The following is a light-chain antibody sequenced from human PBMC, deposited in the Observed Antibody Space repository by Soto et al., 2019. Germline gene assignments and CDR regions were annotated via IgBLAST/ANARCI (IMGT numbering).Light chain of an antibody. CDR1: QSVSSSY. CDR3: QQYDHWPWT. Sequence: IVLTQSPGTLSLSPGERATLSCRASQSVSSSYLAWYQQKPGQAPRLLIYGASSRATGIPDRFSGSGSGAEFSLTISSLQSEDFAVYYCQQYDHWPWTFGQGTKVDIK. V-gene: IGKV3-20*01. CDR2: GAS. J-gene: IGKJ1*01.